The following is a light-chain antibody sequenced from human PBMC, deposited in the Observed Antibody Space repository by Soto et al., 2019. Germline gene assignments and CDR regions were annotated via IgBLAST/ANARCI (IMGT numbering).Light chain of an antibody. CDR1: QGISSY. V-gene: IGKV1-9*01. J-gene: IGKJ5*01. CDR3: QQLNSYPQT. Sequence: IQLTQSPSSLSASVGDRVTITCRASQGISSYLAWYQQKPGKAPKLLIYAASTLQSGVPSRFSGSGSGTDFTLTISSLQPADFATYYCQQLNSYPQTFGQGTRLEIK. CDR2: AAS.